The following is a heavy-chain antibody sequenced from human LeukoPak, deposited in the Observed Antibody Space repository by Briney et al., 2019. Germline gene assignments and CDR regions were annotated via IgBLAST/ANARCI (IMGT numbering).Heavy chain of an antibody. CDR1: GFTFSSYA. V-gene: IGHV3-64*01. CDR3: VRALGPYHYDSTGYYY. J-gene: IGHJ4*02. D-gene: IGHD3-22*01. CDR2: ISSNGGST. Sequence: GGSLRLSCAASGFTFSSYAMHWVRQAPGRGLEYVSAISSNGGSTYYANSVKGRFTISRDNSKNTLYLQMGSLRAEDMAVYYCVRALGPYHYDSTGYYYWGQGTLVTVSS.